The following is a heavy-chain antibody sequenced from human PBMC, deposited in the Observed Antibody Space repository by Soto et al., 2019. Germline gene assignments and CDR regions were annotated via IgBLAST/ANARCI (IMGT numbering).Heavy chain of an antibody. J-gene: IGHJ3*01. CDR1: GGSISSYY. Sequence: QVQLQESGPGLVKPSETLSLTCTVSGGSISSYYWSWIRQPPGKGLEWIGYIYYSGSTNYNPSLKSRVPIAXDTSKNQFSLSLSSVTAADTAVYYCARNYGHAFDLWGQGTMVTVSS. D-gene: IGHD1-7*01. CDR3: ARNYGHAFDL. CDR2: IYYSGST. V-gene: IGHV4-59*01.